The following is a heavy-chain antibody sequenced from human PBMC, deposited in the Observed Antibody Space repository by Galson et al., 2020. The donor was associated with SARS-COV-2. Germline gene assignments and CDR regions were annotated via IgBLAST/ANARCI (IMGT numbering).Heavy chain of an antibody. CDR2: IYHSGST. J-gene: IGHJ5*02. Sequence: SETLSLTCTVSGYSISSGYYWGWIRQPPGKGLEWIGSIYHSGSTYYNPSLKSRVTISVDTSKNQFSLKLSSVTAADTAVYYCARDQGRFLETNWFDPWGQGTLVTVSS. D-gene: IGHD3-3*01. CDR3: ARDQGRFLETNWFDP. V-gene: IGHV4-38-2*02. CDR1: GYSISSGYY.